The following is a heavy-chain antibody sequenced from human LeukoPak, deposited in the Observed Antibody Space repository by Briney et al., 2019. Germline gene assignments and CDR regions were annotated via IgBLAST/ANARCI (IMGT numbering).Heavy chain of an antibody. Sequence: SGGSLRLSCAASGSTVSSTYMNWVRQAPGKGLEWVSVIYSGGSTNYADSVKGRFTISRDNSKNTLYLQMNSLRAEDTAVYYCIYGYTLDFWGQGTLVTVSS. CDR3: IYGYTLDF. D-gene: IGHD5-18*01. CDR1: GSTVSSTY. CDR2: IYSGGST. V-gene: IGHV3-53*01. J-gene: IGHJ4*02.